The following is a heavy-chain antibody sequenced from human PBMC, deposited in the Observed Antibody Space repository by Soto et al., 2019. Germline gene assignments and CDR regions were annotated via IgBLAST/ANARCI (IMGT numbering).Heavy chain of an antibody. D-gene: IGHD3-10*01. Sequence: EVQLVESGGGLVQPGGSPRLSCAASGFSFSSNWMHWVRQAPGKGLVWVARINGDGSTTQYADSVQGRFTISRDNTENTLYLRMNSLRADDTAVYYCASIPMVRGPSDYWGQGALVTVSS. CDR3: ASIPMVRGPSDY. CDR2: INGDGSTT. V-gene: IGHV3-74*02. J-gene: IGHJ4*02. CDR1: GFSFSSNW.